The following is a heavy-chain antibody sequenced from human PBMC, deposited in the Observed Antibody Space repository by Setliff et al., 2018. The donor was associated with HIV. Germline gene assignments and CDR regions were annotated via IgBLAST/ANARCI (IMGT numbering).Heavy chain of an antibody. V-gene: IGHV3-20*04. D-gene: IGHD3-22*01. J-gene: IGHJ4*02. CDR1: GFTFDDYG. CDR3: ARVDNSGYSVY. Sequence: PGGSLRLSCAASGFTFDDYGMSWVRQAPGKGLEWVSGINVASDAIYYADSVKGRFTVSRDNARNSLYLQMNSLGAEDTAVYYCARVDNSGYSVYWGQGTLVTVSS. CDR2: INVASDAI.